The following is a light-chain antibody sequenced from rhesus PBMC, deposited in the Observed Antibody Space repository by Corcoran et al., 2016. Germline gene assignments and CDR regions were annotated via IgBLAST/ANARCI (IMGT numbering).Light chain of an antibody. J-gene: IGKJ3*01. CDR1: QGIRSS. CDR2: DAS. CDR3: LQSNSDPFT. V-gene: IGKV1S13*01. Sequence: DIQMTQSPSSLSASVGDTVTITCRARQGIRSSLNWYQQQPGKAPKRWIYDASSLESGVPSRFSGSGSGTDFALTISSLQTENFAVYYWLQSNSDPFTVGPGAKLDIK.